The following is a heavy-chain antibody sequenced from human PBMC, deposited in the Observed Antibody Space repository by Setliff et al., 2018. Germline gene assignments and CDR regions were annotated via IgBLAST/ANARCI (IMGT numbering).Heavy chain of an antibody. D-gene: IGHD3-10*01. CDR1: GYTFTSYA. Sequence: AASVKVSCKASGYTFTSYAMHWVRLAPGQRLEWMGWINPNSGGTNYAQKFQGRVTMTRDTSISTAYMELSRLTSDDTVVYFCARARTTMVNDAFDIWGQGTMVTVSS. CDR2: INPNSGGT. V-gene: IGHV1-2*02. CDR3: ARARTTMVNDAFDI. J-gene: IGHJ3*02.